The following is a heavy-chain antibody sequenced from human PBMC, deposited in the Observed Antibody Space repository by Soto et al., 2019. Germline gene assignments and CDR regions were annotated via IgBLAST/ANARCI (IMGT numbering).Heavy chain of an antibody. J-gene: IGHJ3*02. Sequence: ASVKVSCKASGYTFTGSYMHWVRQAPGQGLEWMGWINPNSGGTNYAQKFQGWVTMTRDTSISTAYMELSRLRSDDTAVYYCARGVSSYYYDSSGYYSGMVAFDIWG. CDR3: ARGVSSYYYDSSGYYSGMVAFDI. CDR1: GYTFTGSY. CDR2: INPNSGGT. V-gene: IGHV1-2*04. D-gene: IGHD3-22*01.